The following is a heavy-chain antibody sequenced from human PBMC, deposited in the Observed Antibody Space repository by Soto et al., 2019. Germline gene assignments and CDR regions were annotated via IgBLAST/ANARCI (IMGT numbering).Heavy chain of an antibody. J-gene: IGHJ5*02. D-gene: IGHD3-10*01. CDR1: GGSISSYY. V-gene: IGHV4-59*08. CDR3: ARRSSMVRGVIGWFDP. Sequence: SETLSLTCTVSGGSISSYYWSWIRQPPGKGLEWIGYIYYSGSTNYNPSLKSRVTISVDTSKNQFSLKLSSVTAADTAVYYCARRSSMVRGVIGWFDPWGQGTLVTVSS. CDR2: IYYSGST.